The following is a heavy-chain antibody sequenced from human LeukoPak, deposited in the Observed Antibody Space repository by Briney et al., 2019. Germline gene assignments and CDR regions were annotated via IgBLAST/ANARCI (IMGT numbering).Heavy chain of an antibody. CDR3: ASGGLNWFDP. CDR1: GITFSNSA. J-gene: IGHJ5*02. V-gene: IGHV3-23*01. D-gene: IGHD2-15*01. CDR2: ITKSGDQT. Sequence: PGGSLRLSCVPSGITFSNSALSWVRQAPGKGLEWVSTITKSGDQTHYADSVRGLFTISRDIFKNTLYLQMNSLRAEDTAVYYCASGGLNWFDPWGQGTLVTVSS.